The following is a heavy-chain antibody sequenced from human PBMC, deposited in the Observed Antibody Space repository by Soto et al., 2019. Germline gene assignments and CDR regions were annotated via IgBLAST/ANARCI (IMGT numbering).Heavy chain of an antibody. J-gene: IGHJ3*02. CDR2: INPSGGST. CDR3: ARSLNRYSSGYLWAFDI. V-gene: IGHV1-46*01. Sequence: ASVKVSCKPSGYTFTSYYMHWVRQAPAQELEWMGIINPSGGSTSYAQKFQGRVTMTRDTSTSTVYMELSSLRSEDTAVYYCARSLNRYSSGYLWAFDIWGQGTMVTVSS. D-gene: IGHD3-22*01. CDR1: GYTFTSYY.